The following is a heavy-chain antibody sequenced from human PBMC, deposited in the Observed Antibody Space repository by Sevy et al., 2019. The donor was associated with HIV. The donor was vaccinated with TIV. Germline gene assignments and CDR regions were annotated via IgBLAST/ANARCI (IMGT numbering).Heavy chain of an antibody. CDR3: TTDKSELRYFDWLLTTDAFDI. D-gene: IGHD3-9*01. CDR2: IKSKTDGGTT. CDR1: GFTFSNAW. V-gene: IGHV3-15*01. Sequence: GGSLRLSCAASGFTFSNAWMSWVRQAPGKGLEWVGRIKSKTDGGTTDYAAPVKGRFTISRDDSKNTLYLQMNSLKTEDTAVYYCTTDKSELRYFDWLLTTDAFDIWGQGTMVTVS. J-gene: IGHJ3*02.